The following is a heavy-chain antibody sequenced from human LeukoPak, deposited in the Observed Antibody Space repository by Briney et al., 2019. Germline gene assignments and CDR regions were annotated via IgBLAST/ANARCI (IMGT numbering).Heavy chain of an antibody. CDR2: IYSGGST. CDR3: ARASSGRYFQFIDD. J-gene: IGHJ4*02. V-gene: IGHV3-66*01. Sequence: GGSLRLSCAASGFTVRNNYMSWVRQAPGRGLEWVSLIYSGGSTYYADSVKGRFTISRDNSNNTVYLQMNSLRAEDTAVYYCARASSGRYFQFIDDWGQGTLVTVSS. CDR1: GFTVRNNY. D-gene: IGHD1-26*01.